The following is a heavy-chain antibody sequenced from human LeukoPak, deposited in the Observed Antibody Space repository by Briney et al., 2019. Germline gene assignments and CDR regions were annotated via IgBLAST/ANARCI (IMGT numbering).Heavy chain of an antibody. CDR2: LSSSSSVI. J-gene: IGHJ4*02. Sequence: QPGGSLRLSCAASGSTFSNYWMHWVRQAPGKGLEWVSYLSSSSSVIYHADSVKGRFTISRDNAKNSLYLQMNSLRTEDTAVYYCVRDGSSWGNFDYWGQGTLVSVSS. V-gene: IGHV3-48*01. D-gene: IGHD7-27*01. CDR3: VRDGSSWGNFDY. CDR1: GSTFSNYW.